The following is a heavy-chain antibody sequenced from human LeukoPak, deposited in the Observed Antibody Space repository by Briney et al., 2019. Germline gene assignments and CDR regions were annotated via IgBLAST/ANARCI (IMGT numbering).Heavy chain of an antibody. Sequence: ASVKVSCKASGYTFTGNYMHWVRQAPGQGLEWMGWINPNSGGTNYAQKFQGRVTMTRDTSISTAYMELNRLRSDDTAVYYCARGVTVAKSNYYYYYMDVWGKGTTVTVSS. J-gene: IGHJ6*03. V-gene: IGHV1-2*02. CDR2: INPNSGGT. D-gene: IGHD4-23*01. CDR1: GYTFTGNY. CDR3: ARGVTVAKSNYYYYYMDV.